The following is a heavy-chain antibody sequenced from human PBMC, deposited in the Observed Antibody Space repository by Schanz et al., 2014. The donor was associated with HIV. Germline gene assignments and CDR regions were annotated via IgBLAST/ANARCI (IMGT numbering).Heavy chain of an antibody. CDR3: AKGSSLWSFYYGMDV. CDR2: ISISGTTT. D-gene: IGHD3-10*01. CDR1: GLTFSNHA. V-gene: IGHV3-23*01. Sequence: EVQLLESGGGLVQPGGSLRLSCKVSGLTFSNHAMTWVRQAPGRGLEWLSAISISGTTTYYADSVRGRFTISRDNSKNTLYLQMNSLRAEDTAVYYCAKGSSLWSFYYGMDVWGQGTTVTVSS. J-gene: IGHJ6*02.